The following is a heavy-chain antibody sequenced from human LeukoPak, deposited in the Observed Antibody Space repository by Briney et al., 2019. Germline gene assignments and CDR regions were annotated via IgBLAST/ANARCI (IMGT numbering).Heavy chain of an antibody. D-gene: IGHD2-21*02. CDR2: IKQDGSEK. CDR1: GFTFSSYW. J-gene: IGHJ5*02. Sequence: GGSLRLSCAASGFTFSSYWMSWVRQAPGKGLEWVANIKQDGSEKYYVDSVKGRFTISRDNAKNSLYLQMNSLRAEDTAVYYCARDIRVTDSNWFDPWGQGTLVTVSS. V-gene: IGHV3-7*01. CDR3: ARDIRVTDSNWFDP.